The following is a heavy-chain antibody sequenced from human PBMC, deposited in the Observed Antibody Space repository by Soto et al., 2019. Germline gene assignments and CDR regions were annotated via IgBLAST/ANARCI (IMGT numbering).Heavy chain of an antibody. CDR2: ISAYNGNT. CDR1: GYTFTTYS. D-gene: IGHD2-21*02. V-gene: IGHV1-18*01. Sequence: QVQLVQSGPELKKPGASVNVSCKASGYTFTTYSIAWVRQVPGHGPEWMGWISAYNGNTNYIQRLQGRITMTRDTSTTTSHMQLRGLRPVDTAVYYCARAVYGGDSGSWYLDLWGRGTLVTVSS. J-gene: IGHJ2*01. CDR3: ARAVYGGDSGSWYLDL.